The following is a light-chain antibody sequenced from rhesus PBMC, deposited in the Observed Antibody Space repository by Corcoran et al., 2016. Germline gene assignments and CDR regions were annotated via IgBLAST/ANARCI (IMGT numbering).Light chain of an antibody. Sequence: DIQMTQSPSSLSASVGDKVTITCRASQDISSWLARYQQNPGKAPKLLIYKASSWQSGVPSRFSGRGSGTDFSFTLSSLQPEDFTTYYCQQYSSSPFTFGPGTKLDIK. CDR2: KAS. V-gene: IGKV1-21*01. CDR1: QDISSW. CDR3: QQYSSSPFT. J-gene: IGKJ3*01.